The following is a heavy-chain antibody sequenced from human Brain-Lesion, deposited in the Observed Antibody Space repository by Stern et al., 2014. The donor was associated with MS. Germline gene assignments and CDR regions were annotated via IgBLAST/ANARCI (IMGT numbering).Heavy chain of an antibody. J-gene: IGHJ4*02. CDR1: GYTFTGYY. CDR2: INPKSGGT. Sequence: VQLVESGAEVKKPGASVKVSCKASGYTFTGYYMHWVRQAPGQGLEWMGWINPKSGGTNYAQKFQGWVTMTRDTSINTAYMELSRLRSDYTAVYYCATYYYDSTGYNDFWGQGTLVTVSS. V-gene: IGHV1-2*04. CDR3: ATYYYDSTGYNDF. D-gene: IGHD3-22*01.